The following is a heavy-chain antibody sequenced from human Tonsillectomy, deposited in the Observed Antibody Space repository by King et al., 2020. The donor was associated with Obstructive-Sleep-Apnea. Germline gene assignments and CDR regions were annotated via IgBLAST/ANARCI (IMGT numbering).Heavy chain of an antibody. V-gene: IGHV3-9*01. CDR3: AKDGTMAGSWSFDY. D-gene: IGHD6-19*01. CDR1: GFTFDDYA. CDR2: ISWNSGSI. Sequence: VQLVESGGGLVQPGRSLRLSCAASGFTFDDYAMHWVRQAPGKGLEWVSGISWNSGSIGYADSVKGRFTISRDNAKNSLYLQMNSLRTEDTAFYYCAKDGTMAGSWSFDYWGQGNLVTVSS. J-gene: IGHJ4*03.